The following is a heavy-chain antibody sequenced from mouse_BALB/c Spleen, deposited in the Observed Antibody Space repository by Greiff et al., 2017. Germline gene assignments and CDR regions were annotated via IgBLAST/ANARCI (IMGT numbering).Heavy chain of an antibody. Sequence: DVQLQESGPGLVKPSQSLSLTCTVTGYSITSDYAWNWIRQFPGNKLEWMGYISYSGSTSYNPSLKSRISITRDTSKNQFFLQLNSVTTEDTATYYCAREGMSIYYGPDYFDYWGQGTTLTVSS. CDR2: ISYSGST. D-gene: IGHD2-1*01. CDR3: AREGMSIYYGPDYFDY. V-gene: IGHV3-2*02. CDR1: GYSITSDYA. J-gene: IGHJ2*01.